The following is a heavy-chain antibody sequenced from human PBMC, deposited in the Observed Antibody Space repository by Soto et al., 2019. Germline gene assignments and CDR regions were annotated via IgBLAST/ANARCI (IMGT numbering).Heavy chain of an antibody. CDR2: ISYDGSNK. Sequence: GGSLRLPCAASGFTFSSYAMHWVRQAPDKGLEWVAVISYDGSNKYYADSVKGRFTISRDNSKNTLYLQMNSLRAEDTAVYYCASCSRGHIQLWVFDYWGQGTLVTVSS. V-gene: IGHV3-30-3*01. D-gene: IGHD5-18*01. CDR1: GFTFSSYA. CDR3: ASCSRGHIQLWVFDY. J-gene: IGHJ4*02.